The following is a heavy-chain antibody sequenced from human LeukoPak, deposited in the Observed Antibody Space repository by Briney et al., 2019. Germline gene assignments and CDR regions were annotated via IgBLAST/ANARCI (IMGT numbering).Heavy chain of an antibody. CDR3: ARDVVPATINQYYYYYMDV. CDR1: GFTFSDYY. CDR2: ISSSGSTI. J-gene: IGHJ6*03. V-gene: IGHV3-11*04. D-gene: IGHD2-2*02. Sequence: PGGSLRLSCAASGFTFSDYYMSWIRQAPGKGLEWVSYISSSGSTIYYADSVKGRFTISRDNAKKSLYLQMNSLRVEETAVYYCARDVVPATINQYYYYYMDVWGKGTTVTVSS.